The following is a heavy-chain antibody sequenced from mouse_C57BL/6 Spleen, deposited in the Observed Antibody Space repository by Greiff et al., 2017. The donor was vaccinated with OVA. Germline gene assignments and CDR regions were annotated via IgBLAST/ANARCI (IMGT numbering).Heavy chain of an antibody. Sequence: EVMLVESGGGLVKPGGSLKLSCAASGFTFSDYGMHWVRQAPEKGLEWVAYISSGSSTIYYADTVKGRFTISRDNAKNTLFLQMTSLRSEDTAMYYCARNSNRGVSWFAYWGQGTLVTVSA. CDR1: GFTFSDYG. J-gene: IGHJ3*01. CDR3: ARNSNRGVSWFAY. CDR2: ISSGSSTI. V-gene: IGHV5-17*01. D-gene: IGHD4-1*01.